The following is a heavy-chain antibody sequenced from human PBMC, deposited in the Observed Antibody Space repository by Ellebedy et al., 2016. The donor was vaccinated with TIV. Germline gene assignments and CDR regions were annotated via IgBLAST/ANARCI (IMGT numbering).Heavy chain of an antibody. CDR2: VYGTGTT. CDR3: ARGVYGGYVHN. D-gene: IGHD4/OR15-4a*01. V-gene: IGHV4-4*07. Sequence: MPSETLSLTCTASSGSISRYFWRWIRQPAGKGLEWNGDVYGTGTTNYNPSLESRVTMSLDTSRNQFSLNLSSVTAADTAVYFCARGVYGGYVHNWGQGTLVTVSS. CDR1: SGSISRYF. J-gene: IGHJ4*02.